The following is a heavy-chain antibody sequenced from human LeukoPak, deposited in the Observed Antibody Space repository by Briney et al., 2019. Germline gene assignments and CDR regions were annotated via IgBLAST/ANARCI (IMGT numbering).Heavy chain of an antibody. V-gene: IGHV1-2*06. CDR1: GYTFTAYP. CDR2: INPNSGVT. CDR3: ARDSSNWSSFGS. J-gene: IGHJ4*02. Sequence: ASMKVSCKASGYTFTAYPIHWVRQAPGQGLEWMGRINPNSGVTNYAQKFQGRVIMTRDTSISTAYMQLSSLKSDDTAVYYCARDSSNWSSFGSWGQGSLVIVSS. D-gene: IGHD2-2*01.